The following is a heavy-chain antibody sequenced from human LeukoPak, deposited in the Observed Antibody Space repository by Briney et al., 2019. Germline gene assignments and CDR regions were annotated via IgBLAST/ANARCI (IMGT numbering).Heavy chain of an antibody. CDR2: IYHSGST. CDR1: GYSISSGYY. CDR3: ARLAGELLVDY. D-gene: IGHD3-16*01. J-gene: IGHJ4*02. V-gene: IGHV4-38-2*01. Sequence: PSETLSLTCAVSGYSISSGYYWGWIRQPPGKGLEWIGSIYHSGSTYYNPSLKSRVTISVDTSKNQFSLKLSSVTAADTAVYYCARLAGELLVDYWGQGTLVTVSS.